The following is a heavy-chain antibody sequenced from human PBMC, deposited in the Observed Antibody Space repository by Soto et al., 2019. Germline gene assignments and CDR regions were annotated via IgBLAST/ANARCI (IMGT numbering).Heavy chain of an antibody. CDR1: GGTFSSYA. J-gene: IGHJ6*02. CDR2: IIPIFGTA. D-gene: IGHD3-22*01. Sequence: QVQLVQSGAEVKKPGSSVKVSCKASGGTFSSYAISWVRQAPGQGLEWMGGIIPIFGTANYAQKFQGRVTITADESTSTAYMELSSLRSEDTAVYYCARGYDSSGYYLYYYYGMDVWGQGTTVTVSS. V-gene: IGHV1-69*12. CDR3: ARGYDSSGYYLYYYYGMDV.